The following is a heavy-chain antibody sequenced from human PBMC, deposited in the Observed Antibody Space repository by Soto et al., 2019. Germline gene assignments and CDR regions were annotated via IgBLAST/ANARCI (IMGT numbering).Heavy chain of an antibody. CDR2: IYYSGST. CDR1: GGSISSGDYY. Sequence: SETLSLTCTVSGGSISSGDYYWSWIRQPPGKGLEWIGYIYYSGSTYYNPSLKSRVTISVDTSKNQFSLKLSSVTAADTAVYYCASLEALRYYYGMDVWGQGTTVTVSS. CDR3: ASLEALRYYYGMDV. V-gene: IGHV4-30-4*01. J-gene: IGHJ6*02. D-gene: IGHD4-17*01.